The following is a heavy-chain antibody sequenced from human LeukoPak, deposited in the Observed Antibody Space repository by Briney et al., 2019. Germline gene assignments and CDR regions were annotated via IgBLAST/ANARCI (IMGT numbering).Heavy chain of an antibody. CDR2: IYYSGNT. V-gene: IGHV4-39*01. D-gene: IGHD2-15*01. CDR1: GASISSSSHY. Sequence: PSETLSLTCSVSGASISSSSHYWGWIRQAPGKGLEWIGTIYYSGNTYYNPSLKSRVTVSVDTSKTQFSLKLSSVTAADTAVYYCVHCSGGSCYRADNWGQGTLVTVPP. J-gene: IGHJ4*02. CDR3: VHCSGGSCYRADN.